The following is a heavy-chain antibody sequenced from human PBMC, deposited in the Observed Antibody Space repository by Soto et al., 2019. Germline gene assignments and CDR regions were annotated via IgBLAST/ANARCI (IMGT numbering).Heavy chain of an antibody. CDR2: INPSGGST. V-gene: IGHV1-46*03. CDR1: GYTFTSYY. D-gene: IGHD3-22*01. CDR3: ARDLTYYDSSGYNDC. J-gene: IGHJ4*02. Sequence: PSVKVSCKASGYTFTSYYMHWVRQAPGQGLEWMGIINPSGGSTSYAQKFQGRVTMTRDTSTSTVYMELSSLRSEDTAVYYCARDLTYYDSSGYNDCWGQGTLVTVSS.